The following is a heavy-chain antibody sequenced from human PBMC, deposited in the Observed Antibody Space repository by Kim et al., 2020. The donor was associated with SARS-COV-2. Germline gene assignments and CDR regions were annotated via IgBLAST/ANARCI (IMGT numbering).Heavy chain of an antibody. V-gene: IGHV3-21*04. J-gene: IGHJ4*02. CDR3: ARDIRYSYGWGYYFDY. D-gene: IGHD5-18*01. Sequence: GGSLRLSCAASGFTFSSYSMNWVRQAPGKGLEWVSSISSSSSYIYYADSVKGRFTISRDNAKNSLYLQMNSLRAEDTAVYYCARDIRYSYGWGYYFDYWGQGTLVTVSS. CDR1: GFTFSSYS. CDR2: ISSSSSYI.